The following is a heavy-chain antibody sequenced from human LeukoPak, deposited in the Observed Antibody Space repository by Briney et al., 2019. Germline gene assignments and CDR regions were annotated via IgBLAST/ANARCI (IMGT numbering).Heavy chain of an antibody. J-gene: IGHJ4*02. CDR2: INPNSGGT. CDR1: GYTFTGYY. V-gene: IGHV1-2*06. Sequence: ASVKVSCKASGYTFTGYYMHWVRQAPGQGLEWMGRINPNSGGTNYAQKFQGRVTMTRDTSISTAYMELRRLRSDETAVYYCAREASSSSDYWGQGTLVTVSS. CDR3: AREASSSSDY. D-gene: IGHD6-6*01.